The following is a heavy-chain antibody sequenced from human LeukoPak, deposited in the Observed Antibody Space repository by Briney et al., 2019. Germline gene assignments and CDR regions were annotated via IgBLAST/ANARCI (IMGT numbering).Heavy chain of an antibody. CDR2: IYPSGST. CDR1: GGSISSSNW. V-gene: IGHV4-4*02. Sequence: SETLSLTCAVSGGSISSSNWWSWVRQPPGKGLEWIGEIYPSGSTNYNPSLKSRVTISVDKSKNQFSLKLSSVTAADTAVYYCARGHCDILTGYHYGMDVWGKGTTVTVSS. D-gene: IGHD3-9*01. CDR3: ARGHCDILTGYHYGMDV. J-gene: IGHJ6*04.